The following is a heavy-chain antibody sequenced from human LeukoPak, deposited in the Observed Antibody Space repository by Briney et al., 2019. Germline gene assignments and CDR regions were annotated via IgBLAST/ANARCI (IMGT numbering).Heavy chain of an antibody. CDR2: ISSSGSTI. D-gene: IGHD3-22*01. V-gene: IGHV3-48*03. CDR1: GFTFSSYE. J-gene: IGHJ4*02. CDR3: ARGALYYYDSSGYSPPDY. Sequence: PGGSLRLSCAASGFTFSSYEMNWVRQAPGKGLEWVAYISSSGSTIYYADPLKGRFTISRDNAKKSLYLQMNSLRAEDTAVCYCARGALYYYDSSGYSPPDYWGQGTLVTVSS.